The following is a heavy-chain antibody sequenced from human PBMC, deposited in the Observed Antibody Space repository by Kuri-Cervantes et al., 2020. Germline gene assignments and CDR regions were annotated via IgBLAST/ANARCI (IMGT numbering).Heavy chain of an antibody. V-gene: IGHV3-33*01. J-gene: IGHJ2*01. CDR3: ARADQDIVVVVAAADYGDLGYFDL. Sequence: LSLTCAASGFTFSSYGMHWVRQAPGKGLEWVAVIWYDGSNKYYADSVKGRFTISRDNSKNTLYLQMNSLRAEDTAVYYCARADQDIVVVVAAADYGDLGYFDLWGRGTLVTVSS. D-gene: IGHD2-15*01. CDR2: IWYDGSNK. CDR1: GFTFSSYG.